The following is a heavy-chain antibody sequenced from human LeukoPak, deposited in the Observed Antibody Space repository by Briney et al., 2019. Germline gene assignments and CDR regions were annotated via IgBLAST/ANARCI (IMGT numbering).Heavy chain of an antibody. D-gene: IGHD1-1*01. CDR3: AKESTGRWNLNP. V-gene: IGHV3-30*18. Sequence: PGGSLRLSCAASGFTFSSFGIHWVRQAPGKGLEWVAVISNDGNSKYYADSVKGRFTISRDNSKNTLYLQMNSPRPEDTAVYYCAKESTGRWNLNPWGQGTLVTVSS. J-gene: IGHJ5*02. CDR1: GFTFSSFG. CDR2: ISNDGNSK.